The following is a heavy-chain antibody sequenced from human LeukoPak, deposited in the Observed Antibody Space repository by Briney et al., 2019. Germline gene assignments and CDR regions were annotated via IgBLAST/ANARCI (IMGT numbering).Heavy chain of an antibody. CDR1: GGSVSSSSHY. Sequence: SETLSLTCTVSGGSVSSSSHYWGWIRQPPGKGLEWIGSIYHSGSTYYNPSLKRPVTMSVDTSKNHLSLRLSSVTAADTAVYYCARDRGGGRDCTNGVCAFDYWGQGTLVTVSS. CDR3: ARDRGGGRDCTNGVCAFDY. V-gene: IGHV4-39*07. J-gene: IGHJ4*02. D-gene: IGHD2-8*01. CDR2: IYHSGST.